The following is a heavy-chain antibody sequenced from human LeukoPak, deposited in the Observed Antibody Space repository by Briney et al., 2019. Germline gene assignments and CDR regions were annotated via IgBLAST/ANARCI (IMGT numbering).Heavy chain of an antibody. D-gene: IGHD2-21*02. Sequence: GASVKVSCKASGYTVTGYYMHWVRQAPGQGLEWMGWINPNSGGTNYAQKLQGRVTMTTDTSTSTAYMELRGLRSDDTAVYYRAREVVTTDYYYMDVWGKGTTVTVSS. V-gene: IGHV1-2*02. J-gene: IGHJ6*03. CDR3: AREVVTTDYYYMDV. CDR2: INPNSGGT. CDR1: GYTVTGYY.